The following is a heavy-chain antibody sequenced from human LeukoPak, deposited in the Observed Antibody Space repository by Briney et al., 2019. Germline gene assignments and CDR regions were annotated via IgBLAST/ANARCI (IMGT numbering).Heavy chain of an antibody. D-gene: IGHD3-22*01. CDR2: ISGSGGST. CDR1: GITFSFYA. V-gene: IGHV3-23*01. CDR3: AKDLRAMIVVVFDC. Sequence: PGGSLRLSCAASGITFSFYAMSWVRQAPGKGLEWVSGISGSGGSTNYADSVKGRFTISRDNSKNTLYLQMNSLRAEDTAVYYCAKDLRAMIVVVFDCWGQGTLVTVSS. J-gene: IGHJ4*02.